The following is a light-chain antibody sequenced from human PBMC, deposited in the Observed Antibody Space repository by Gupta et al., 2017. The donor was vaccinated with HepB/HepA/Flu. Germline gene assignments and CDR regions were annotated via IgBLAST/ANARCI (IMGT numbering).Light chain of an antibody. CDR1: SGYSHYS. Sequence: QLMVTQSSSASASLGSAVKLTCSLSSGYSHYSIGWHQQQPGKAPRFLMKVESSGRYNKGSGIPDRFSGSSSGAARYPTISNLQSEDEADYYCETWDSNIRVFGGGTKLTVL. CDR3: ETWDSNIRV. CDR2: VESSGRY. V-gene: IGLV4-60*03. J-gene: IGLJ2*01.